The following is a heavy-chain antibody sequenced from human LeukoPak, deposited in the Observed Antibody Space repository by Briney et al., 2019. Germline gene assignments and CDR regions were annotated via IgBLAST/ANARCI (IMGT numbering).Heavy chain of an antibody. CDR3: ASREASGYYYGMDV. CDR2: IYYSGST. D-gene: IGHD5-24*01. CDR1: GGSISSSSYY. J-gene: IGHJ6*02. V-gene: IGHV4-39*01. Sequence: SETLSLTCTVSGGSISSSSYYWGWIRQPPGKGLEWIGSIYYSGSTYYNPSLKSRVTISVDTSKNQFSLKLSSVTAADTAVYYCASREASGYYYGMDVWGQGTTVTVSS.